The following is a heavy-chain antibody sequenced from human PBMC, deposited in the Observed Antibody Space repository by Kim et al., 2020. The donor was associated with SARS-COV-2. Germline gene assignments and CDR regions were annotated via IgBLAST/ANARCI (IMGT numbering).Heavy chain of an antibody. CDR3: VGQAVTTDIDS. CDR2: ISRSGEST. V-gene: IGHV3-48*03. CDR1: GFTFSDLE. J-gene: IGHJ4*02. Sequence: GGSLRLSCAASGFTFSDLEINWVRQSPEKGLEWVSYISRSGESTDYAGSVKGRFIISRDNVKKSVSLQMNSLTVDDTAVYYCVGQAVTTDIDSWGQGTRVTVSS. D-gene: IGHD4-17*01.